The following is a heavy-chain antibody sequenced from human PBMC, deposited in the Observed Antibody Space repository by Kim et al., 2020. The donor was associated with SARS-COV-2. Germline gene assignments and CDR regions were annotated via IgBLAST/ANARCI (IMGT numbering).Heavy chain of an antibody. J-gene: IGHJ4*02. D-gene: IGHD1-26*01. Sequence: SETLSLTCTVSGYSISSGYYWGWIRQPPGKGLEWIGSIYHSGSTYYNPSLKSRVTISVDTSKNQFSLKLSSVTAADTAVYYCARVTWERPAFDYWGQGT. CDR1: GYSISSGYY. CDR2: IYHSGST. V-gene: IGHV4-38-2*02. CDR3: ARVTWERPAFDY.